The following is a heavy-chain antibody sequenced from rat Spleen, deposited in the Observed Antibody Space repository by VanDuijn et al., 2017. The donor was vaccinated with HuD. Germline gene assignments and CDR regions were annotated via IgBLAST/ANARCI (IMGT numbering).Heavy chain of an antibody. D-gene: IGHD1-4*01. J-gene: IGHJ3*01. CDR2: INSAGST. Sequence: EVQLQESGPGLVKPSQSLSLTCSVTGHSITSSYRWNWIRKFPGNTLEWMGYINSAGSTNYNPSLKSRISITRDTSKNQFFLQVNSVTTEDTATYYCTTHGARVSRFAYWGQGTLVTVSS. CDR3: TTHGARVSRFAY. V-gene: IGHV3-3*01. CDR1: GHSITSSYR.